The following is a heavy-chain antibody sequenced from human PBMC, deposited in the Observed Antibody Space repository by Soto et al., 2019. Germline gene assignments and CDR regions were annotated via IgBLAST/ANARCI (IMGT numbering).Heavy chain of an antibody. J-gene: IGHJ3*02. CDR3: ARHQSIVVVTAARAFDI. D-gene: IGHD2-15*01. Sequence: QLQLQESGPGLVKPSETLSLTCSVSGGSISSNSHYWVGIRQPPGKGLEVIGSIYDNGYTYYNPALKSRVTISVDTSKTQFSVKLNSVTAADTAVYYCARHQSIVVVTAARAFDIWGQGTMVTVSS. CDR1: GGSISSNSHY. CDR2: IYDNGYT. V-gene: IGHV4-39*01.